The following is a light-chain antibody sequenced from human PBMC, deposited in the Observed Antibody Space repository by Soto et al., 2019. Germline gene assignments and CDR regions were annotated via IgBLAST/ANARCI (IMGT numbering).Light chain of an antibody. V-gene: IGKV3-20*01. CDR3: QQYGYSPLM. CDR1: QSVRGSY. CDR2: GAS. Sequence: EIVLTQSPGTLSLSPGERDTLSCRASQSVRGSYIAWYQQTPGQAPRLLIYGASSRATGIPDRFSGSGSGTDFTLSISRLEPEDFALYYCQQYGYSPLMFGQGTKVDIK. J-gene: IGKJ1*01.